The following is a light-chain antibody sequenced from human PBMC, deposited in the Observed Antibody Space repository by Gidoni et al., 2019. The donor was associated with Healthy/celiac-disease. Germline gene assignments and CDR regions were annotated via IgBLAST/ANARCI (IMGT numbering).Light chain of an antibody. V-gene: IGKV3-15*01. CDR3: QQYNNWRT. CDR1: QSVSSN. CDR2: GAS. J-gene: IGKJ1*01. Sequence: EIVMTQSPAILSVSPGERATLSCRASQSVSSNLAWYQQKPGQAPRLLIYGASTRATGIPARFSGSGSGTEFTLTISSLQSEDFAVYYCQQYNNWRTFGQGTKVEIK.